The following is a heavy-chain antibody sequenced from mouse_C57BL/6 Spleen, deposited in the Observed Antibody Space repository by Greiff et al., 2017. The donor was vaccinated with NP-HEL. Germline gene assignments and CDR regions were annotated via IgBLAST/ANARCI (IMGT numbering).Heavy chain of an antibody. V-gene: IGHV1-26*01. CDR2: INPNNGGT. CDR1: GYTFTDYY. CDR3: ARGDGSSYDWYFDV. J-gene: IGHJ1*03. Sequence: VQLQQSGPELVKPGASVKISCKASGYTFTDYYMNWVKQSHGKSLEWIGDINPNNGGTSYNQKFKGKATLTVDKSSSTAYMELRRLTSEDSAVYYCARGDGSSYDWYFDVWGTGTTVTVSS. D-gene: IGHD1-1*01.